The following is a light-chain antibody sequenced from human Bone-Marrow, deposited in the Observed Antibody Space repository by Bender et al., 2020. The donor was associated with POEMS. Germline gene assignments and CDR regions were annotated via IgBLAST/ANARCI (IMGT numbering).Light chain of an antibody. Sequence: YELSQPPSVSVSPGQTASITCSGDRLGEKYACWYQQKPGQSPVVVMYQDNKRPSGIPDRFSGAYSVNTASLTITGTQAEDEADYYCNSRDTAGRRVVFGGGTKLTVL. CDR1: RLGEKY. CDR2: QDN. CDR3: NSRDTAGRRVV. V-gene: IGLV3-1*01. J-gene: IGLJ2*01.